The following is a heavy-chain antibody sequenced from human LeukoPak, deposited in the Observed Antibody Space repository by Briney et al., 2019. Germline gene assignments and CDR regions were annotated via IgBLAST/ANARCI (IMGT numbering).Heavy chain of an antibody. V-gene: IGHV3-21*01. J-gene: IGHJ4*02. Sequence: GGSLRLSCAASGFTFSTYSMNWVRQAPGKGLEWVSSISNSGTYIYYADSVKGRFTISRDNAKNSLYPQMNSLRAEDTAVYYCARGPLATAGTMGLDYWGQGTLVTVSS. CDR2: ISNSGTYI. CDR1: GFTFSTYS. D-gene: IGHD6-13*01. CDR3: ARGPLATAGTMGLDY.